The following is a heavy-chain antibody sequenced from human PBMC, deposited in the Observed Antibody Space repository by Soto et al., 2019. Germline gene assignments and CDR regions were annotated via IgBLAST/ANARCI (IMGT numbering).Heavy chain of an antibody. CDR2: ISSSSSYT. J-gene: IGHJ5*02. V-gene: IGHV3-11*06. D-gene: IGHD2-15*01. CDR1: GFTFSDYY. CDR3: ASTPPWAAAGFDP. Sequence: GGSLRLSCAASGFTFSDYYMSWIRQAPGKGLEWVSYISSSSSYTNYADSVKGRFTISRDNAKNSLYLQMNSLRAEDTAVYYCASTPPWAAAGFDPWGQGTLVTVSS.